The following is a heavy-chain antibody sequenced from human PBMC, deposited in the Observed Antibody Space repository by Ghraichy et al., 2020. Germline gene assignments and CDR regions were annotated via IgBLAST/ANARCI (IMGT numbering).Heavy chain of an antibody. D-gene: IGHD4-11*01. V-gene: IGHV1-8*01. CDR2: MNPNSGNT. CDR3: ARGTVTTMDAAY. Sequence: ASVKVSCKASGYTFTSYDINWVRQATGQGLEWMGWMNPNSGNTGYAQKFQGRVTMTRNTSISTAYMELSSLRSEDTAVYYCARGTVTTMDAAYWGQGTLVTVSS. CDR1: GYTFTSYD. J-gene: IGHJ4*02.